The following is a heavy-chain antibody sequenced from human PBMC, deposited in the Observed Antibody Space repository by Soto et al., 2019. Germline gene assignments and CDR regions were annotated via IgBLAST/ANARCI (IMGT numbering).Heavy chain of an antibody. CDR1: GGSISSGSYH. Sequence: SETLSLTCTVSGGSISSGSYHWSWIRQHPGKGLEWIGNIYYSGSSYYNPSLKSRAAISIDTSKDQFSLRLGSVTAADTAVYYCARGEGRSYYSRHGCWGRGTLVTVST. CDR2: IYYSGSS. J-gene: IGHJ4*02. CDR3: ARGEGRSYYSRHGC. D-gene: IGHD2-15*01. V-gene: IGHV4-31*03.